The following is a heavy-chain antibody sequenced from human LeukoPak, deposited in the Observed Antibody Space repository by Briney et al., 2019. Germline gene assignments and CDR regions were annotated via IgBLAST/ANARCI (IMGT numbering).Heavy chain of an antibody. CDR2: IKSKTDGGTT. CDR1: GLTFSNAW. D-gene: IGHD2-21*02. Sequence: PGGSLRLSCAASGLTFSNAWMSWVRQAAGKGLEWVGRIKSKTDGGTTDYAAPVKGRFTISRDDSKNTLYLQMNSLKTEDTAVYYCATGVTLDYAMAVWGQGTTVTVSS. V-gene: IGHV3-15*01. CDR3: ATGVTLDYAMAV. J-gene: IGHJ6*02.